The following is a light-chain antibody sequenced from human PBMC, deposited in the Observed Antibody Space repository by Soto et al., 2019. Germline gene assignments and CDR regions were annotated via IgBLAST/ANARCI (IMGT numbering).Light chain of an antibody. J-gene: IGKJ4*01. CDR2: AAS. V-gene: IGKV3-11*01. CDR1: QSVSSN. Sequence: EIVMTQSPATLSVSPGERATLSCRASQSVSSNLAWYQQTPGQAPRLLIYAASPRATGIPARFSGSGSGTDFTLTITSPEPEDFPVYFRQQRSHGPSLTLGGGTKV. CDR3: QQRSHGPSLT.